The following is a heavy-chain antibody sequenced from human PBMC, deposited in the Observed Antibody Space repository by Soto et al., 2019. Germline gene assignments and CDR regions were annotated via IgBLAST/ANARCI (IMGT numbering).Heavy chain of an antibody. CDR1: GFTFSNSW. D-gene: IGHD1-26*01. CDR3: TKWDGYADV. Sequence: GGSLSLSCAASGFTFSNSWMHWVRQVSGKGLEWVSRINADGTSTSYADSVKGRFTISRDNAKNTLYLHVNSLRAEDTAIYYCTKWDGYADVWGQGTTVTVSS. J-gene: IGHJ6*02. V-gene: IGHV3-74*01. CDR2: INADGTST.